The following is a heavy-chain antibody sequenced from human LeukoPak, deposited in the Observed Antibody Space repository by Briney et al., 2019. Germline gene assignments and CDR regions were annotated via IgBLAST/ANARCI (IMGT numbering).Heavy chain of an antibody. CDR3: TRGDYDSSGYHDY. Sequence: GGSLRLSCTASGFIFGDYAMSWFRQAPGKGLEWVAFIRSKAYGGTTEYAASVKGRFTISRDDSKSIAYLQMNSLKTEDTAVYYCTRGDYDSSGYHDYWGQGTLVTVSS. D-gene: IGHD3-22*01. J-gene: IGHJ4*02. V-gene: IGHV3-49*03. CDR2: IRSKAYGGTT. CDR1: GFIFGDYA.